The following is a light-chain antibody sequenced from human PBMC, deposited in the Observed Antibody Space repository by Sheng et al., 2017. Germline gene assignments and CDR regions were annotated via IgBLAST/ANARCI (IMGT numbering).Light chain of an antibody. V-gene: IGLV1-40*01. CDR3: CSYAGSYTRV. CDR2: GNN. Sequence: QSVLTQPPSVSGAPGQRVTISCTGSSSNIGAGYDVHWYQQVAGTAPKLLIYGNNIRPSGVPDRFSGSNSGTSASLAITGLQVEDEADYYCCSYAGSYTRVFGGGTKLTVL. J-gene: IGLJ3*02. CDR1: SSNIGAGYD.